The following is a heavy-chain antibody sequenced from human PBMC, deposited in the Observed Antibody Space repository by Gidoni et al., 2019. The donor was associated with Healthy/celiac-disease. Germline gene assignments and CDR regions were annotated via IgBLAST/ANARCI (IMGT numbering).Heavy chain of an antibody. D-gene: IGHD3-10*01. J-gene: IGHJ4*02. Sequence: QVQLQESCPGLVKPSQTLSLTCTVSGGSISSGSYYWSWIRQPAGKGLEWIGRIYTSGSTNYNPSLKSRVTMSVDTSKNQFSLKLSSVTAADTAVYYCARGGSHGSGTSYYFDYWGQGTLVTVSS. CDR2: IYTSGST. V-gene: IGHV4-61*02. CDR1: GGSISSGSYY. CDR3: ARGGSHGSGTSYYFDY.